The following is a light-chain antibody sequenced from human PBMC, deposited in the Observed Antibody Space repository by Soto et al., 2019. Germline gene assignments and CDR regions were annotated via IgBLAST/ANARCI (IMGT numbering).Light chain of an antibody. V-gene: IGLV2-11*01. J-gene: IGLJ2*01. Sequence: QSALTQPRSVSGSPGQSVTISCTGISSDVGGYNYVSWYQQHPGKAPKLIIYDVDKRPSGVPDRFSGSKSGNTASLTISGLQAEDEADYYCCSYAGTYMELGGGTKVTVL. CDR3: CSYAGTYME. CDR2: DVD. CDR1: SSDVGGYNY.